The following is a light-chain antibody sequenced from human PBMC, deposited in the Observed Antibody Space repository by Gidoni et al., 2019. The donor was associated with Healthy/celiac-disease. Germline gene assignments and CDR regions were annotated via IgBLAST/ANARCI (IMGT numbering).Light chain of an antibody. CDR3: QVWDSSTAVV. J-gene: IGLJ2*01. Sequence: SYELTPPRPVSVALGQTARITCGGNNIGRKNVHWYQQKPGQAPVLVIYRDSNRPSGIPERFSGSNSGNTATLTISRAQAGDEADYYCQVWDSSTAVVFGGGTKLTVL. CDR1: NIGRKN. V-gene: IGLV3-9*01. CDR2: RDS.